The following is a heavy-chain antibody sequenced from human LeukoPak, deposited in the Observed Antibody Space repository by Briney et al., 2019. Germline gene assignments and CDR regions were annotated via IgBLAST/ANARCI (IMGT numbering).Heavy chain of an antibody. Sequence: GASLKISCEGSGFKFIDYWIAWVRQVPGKGLEWMGMIHPRDSDTRYSPSFQGHVTISADKSITTAYLQGSSLKASDTAMYYCARHIGLTTRYLDYWGQGTLVTVSS. CDR3: ARHIGLTTRYLDY. V-gene: IGHV5-51*01. J-gene: IGHJ4*02. D-gene: IGHD4-17*01. CDR1: GFKFIDYW. CDR2: IHPRDSDT.